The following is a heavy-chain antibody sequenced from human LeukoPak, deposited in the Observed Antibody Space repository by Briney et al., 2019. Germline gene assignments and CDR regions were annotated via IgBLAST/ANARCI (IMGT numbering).Heavy chain of an antibody. CDR3: AREETGYSGYANWFDP. CDR1: GFTFSSYE. CDR2: ISSSGSTI. D-gene: IGHD5-12*01. J-gene: IGHJ5*02. V-gene: IGHV3-48*03. Sequence: GGSLRLSCAASGFTFSSYEMNWVRQAPGKGLEWVSYISSSGSTIYYADSVKGRFTISRDNAKNSLYLQMNSLRAEDTAVYYCAREETGYSGYANWFDPWGQGTLVTVSS.